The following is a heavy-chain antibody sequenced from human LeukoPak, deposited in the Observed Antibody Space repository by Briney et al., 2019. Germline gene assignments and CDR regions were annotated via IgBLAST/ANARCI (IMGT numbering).Heavy chain of an antibody. D-gene: IGHD2-2*01. J-gene: IGHJ4*02. Sequence: GGCLRLSCAASGFTFDDYAMHWVRQAPGKGLEWVSGISWNSGRVDYADSVKGRFTISRDNAKNSLSLQMNGLRAEDTAVYYCASTDIVVVPAATSALPYYFDYWGQGTLVTVSS. V-gene: IGHV3-9*01. CDR2: ISWNSGRV. CDR1: GFTFDDYA. CDR3: ASTDIVVVPAATSALPYYFDY.